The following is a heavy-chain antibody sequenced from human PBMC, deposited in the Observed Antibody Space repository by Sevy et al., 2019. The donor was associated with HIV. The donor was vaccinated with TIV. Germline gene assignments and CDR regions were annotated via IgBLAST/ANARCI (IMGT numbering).Heavy chain of an antibody. CDR3: ATLIVGTSYLGL. J-gene: IGHJ4*01. D-gene: IGHD1-26*01. Sequence: ASVKVSCNVSGYRLSELSTYWVRQTPAKGLEGMGGFDPEYDDPIYGQNFQGRVTMTEDTSTDTAYMELSSLTSEDTAVYYCATLIVGTSYLGLWGPGTLVTVSS. CDR1: GYRLSELS. V-gene: IGHV1-24*01. CDR2: FDPEYDDP.